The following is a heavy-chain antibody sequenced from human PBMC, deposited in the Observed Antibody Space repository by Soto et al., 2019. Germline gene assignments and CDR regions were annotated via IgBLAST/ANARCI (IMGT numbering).Heavy chain of an antibody. D-gene: IGHD2-15*01. CDR1: GYSFTSYW. V-gene: IGHV5-10-1*01. CDR3: ARHRGGSCYSCKDGPITFDY. J-gene: IGHJ4*02. CDR2: IDPSDSYT. Sequence: GESLKISCKGSGYSFTSYWISWVRQMPGKGLEWMGRIDPSDSYTNYSPSFQGHVTISADKSISTAYLQWSSLKASDTAMYYCARHRGGSCYSCKDGPITFDYWGQGTLVTVSS.